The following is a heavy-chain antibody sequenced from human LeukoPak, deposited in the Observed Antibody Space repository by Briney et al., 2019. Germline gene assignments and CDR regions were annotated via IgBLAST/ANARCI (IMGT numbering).Heavy chain of an antibody. D-gene: IGHD5-18*01. CDR2: IIPIFGTA. CDR3: ASKRGYSYGFDY. Sequence: GASVKVSCKASGGTFSSYAISWVRQAPGQGLEWMGGIIPIFGTANYAQKFQGRVTITAAESTSTAYMQLSSLRYEDTAVYYCASKRGYSYGFDYWGQGTLVTVSS. V-gene: IGHV1-69*13. J-gene: IGHJ4*02. CDR1: GGTFSSYA.